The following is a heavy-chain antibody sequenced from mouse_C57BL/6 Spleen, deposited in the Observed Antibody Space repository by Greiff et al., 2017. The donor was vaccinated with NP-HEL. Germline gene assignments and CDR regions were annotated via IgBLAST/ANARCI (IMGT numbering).Heavy chain of an antibody. V-gene: IGHV1-4*01. CDR1: GYTFTSYT. CDR2: INPSSGYT. D-gene: IGHD2-12*01. CDR3: ARPYYINAMDY. Sequence: VQLQQSGAELARPGASVKMSCKASGYTFTSYTMHWVKQRPGQGLEWIGYINPSSGYTKYNQKFKDKATLTADTSSSTAYMQLSSLTSEDSAVYYCARPYYINAMDYWGQGTSVTVSS. J-gene: IGHJ4*01.